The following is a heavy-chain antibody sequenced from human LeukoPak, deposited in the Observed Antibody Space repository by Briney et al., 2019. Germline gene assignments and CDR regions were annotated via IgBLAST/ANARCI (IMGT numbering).Heavy chain of an antibody. CDR1: GGSISSSSYY. D-gene: IGHD3-16*02. V-gene: IGHV4-39*06. CDR2: IYYSGST. Sequence: SETLSLTCTVSGGSISSSSYYWGWIRQPPGKGLEWIGSIYYSGSTYYNPSLKSRVTISVDTSKNQFPLKLSSVTAADTAVYYCARDVLYDYVWGSYRGGDYWGQGTLVTVSS. J-gene: IGHJ4*02. CDR3: ARDVLYDYVWGSYRGGDY.